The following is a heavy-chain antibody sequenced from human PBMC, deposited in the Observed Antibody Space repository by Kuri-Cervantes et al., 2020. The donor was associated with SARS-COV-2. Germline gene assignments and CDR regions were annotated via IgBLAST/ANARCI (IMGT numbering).Heavy chain of an antibody. D-gene: IGHD3-3*02. CDR3: ARHPNSMSGFDP. CDR2: INYIGNS. V-gene: IGHV4-39*01. Sequence: GSLRLSCTVSGFSISSTSYYWAWIRQPPGKGLEWIGSINYIGNSYSNPSLRSGVIMSVDTSKNQFSVNINSVTAADTAIYFWARHPNSMSGFDPWGQATPVTVSS. J-gene: IGHJ5*02. CDR1: GFSISSTSYY.